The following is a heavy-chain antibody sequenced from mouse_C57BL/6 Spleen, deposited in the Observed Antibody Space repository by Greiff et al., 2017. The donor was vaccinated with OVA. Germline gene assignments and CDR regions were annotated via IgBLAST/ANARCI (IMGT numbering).Heavy chain of an antibody. CDR3: ARLGGPYDGAFDV. Sequence: VQLQQPGAELVRPGSSVKLSCKASGYTFTSYWMHWVKQRPIQGLEWIGNIDPSDSETHYNQKFKDKATLTVDKSSSTAYMQLSSLTSEDSAVCYCARLGGPYDGAFDVWGTGTTVTVSS. V-gene: IGHV1-52*01. J-gene: IGHJ1*03. D-gene: IGHD2-3*01. CDR1: GYTFTSYW. CDR2: IDPSDSET.